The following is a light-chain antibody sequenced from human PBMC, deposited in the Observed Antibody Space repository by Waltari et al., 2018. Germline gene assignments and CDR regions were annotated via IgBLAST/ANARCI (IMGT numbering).Light chain of an antibody. J-gene: IGKJ1*01. Sequence: ELVLTPSPGTLSLSPGERATLSCRASQRVSRALAWYQQKPGQAPRLLISGASNRATGIPDRFSGSGSGTDFSLTISSLEPEDFAVYYCQHYVRLPATFGQGTKVEIK. CDR2: GAS. CDR3: QHYVRLPAT. CDR1: QRVSRA. V-gene: IGKV3-20*01.